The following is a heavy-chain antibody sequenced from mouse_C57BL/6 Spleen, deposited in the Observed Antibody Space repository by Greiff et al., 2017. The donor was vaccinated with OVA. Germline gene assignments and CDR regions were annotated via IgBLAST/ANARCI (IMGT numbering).Heavy chain of an antibody. D-gene: IGHD1-1*01. J-gene: IGHJ4*01. V-gene: IGHV1-26*01. CDR2: INPNNGGT. CDR1: GYTFTDYY. Sequence: VQLHQSGPELVKPGASVKISCKASGYTFTDYYMNWVKQSHGKSLEWIGDINPNNGGTSYNQKFKGKATLTVDKSSSTAYMELRSLTSEDSAVYYCARWDYYGSSYEAMDYWGQGTSVTVSS. CDR3: ARWDYYGSSYEAMDY.